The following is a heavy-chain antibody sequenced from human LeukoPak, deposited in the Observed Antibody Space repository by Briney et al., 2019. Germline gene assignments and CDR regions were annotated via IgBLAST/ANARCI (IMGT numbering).Heavy chain of an antibody. Sequence: SETLSLTCTVSGASISSGIYYWTWIRQPAGKGLEWIGRIYTSGSTNYNPSLKSRVTMSVDTSKNQFSLKLSSVTAADTAVYYCARALGFRYYYGSGTLSQFDPWGQGTLVTVSS. D-gene: IGHD3-10*01. J-gene: IGHJ5*02. CDR2: IYTSGST. CDR3: ARALGFRYYYGSGTLSQFDP. CDR1: GASISSGIYY. V-gene: IGHV4-61*02.